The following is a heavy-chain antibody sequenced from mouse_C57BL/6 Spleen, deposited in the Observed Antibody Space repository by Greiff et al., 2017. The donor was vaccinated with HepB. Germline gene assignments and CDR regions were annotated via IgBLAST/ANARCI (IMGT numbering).Heavy chain of an antibody. D-gene: IGHD1-1*01. V-gene: IGHV5-4*01. CDR3: ARDYYGRLFAY. CDR1: GFTFSSYA. CDR2: ISDGGSYT. Sequence: EVKLQESGGGLVKPGGSLKLSCAASGFTFSSYAMSWVRQTPEKRLEWVATISDGGSYTYYPDNVKGRFTISRDNAKNNLYLQMSHLKSEDTAMYYCARDYYGRLFAYWGQGTLVTVSA. J-gene: IGHJ3*01.